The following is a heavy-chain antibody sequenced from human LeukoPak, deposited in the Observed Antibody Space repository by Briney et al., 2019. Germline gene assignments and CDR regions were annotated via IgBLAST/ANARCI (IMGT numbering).Heavy chain of an antibody. CDR3: ARGTVFRAFDL. J-gene: IGHJ3*01. CDR2: IYSGGYT. D-gene: IGHD4-17*01. CDR1: GFNVSSNY. V-gene: IGHV3-53*04. Sequence: GGSLRLSCAASGFNVSSNYMSWVRQAPGKGLEWVSVIYSGGYTYYADSVKSRFTIARHDSKNTVNLQMNSLRAEDTAVYFCARGTVFRAFDLWGQGTMVTVSS.